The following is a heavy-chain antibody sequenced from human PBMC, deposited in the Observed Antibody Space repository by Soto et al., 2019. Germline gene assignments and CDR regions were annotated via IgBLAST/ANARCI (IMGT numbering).Heavy chain of an antibody. CDR2: IIPIFGTA. Sequence: QVQLVQSGAEVKKPGSSVKVSCKASGGTFSSYAISWVRQAPGQGLEWMGGIIPIFGTANYAQKFQGRVTITADESTRTAYRELSSLRSEDTAVYYCAGGCGGDCYPKRGGFNYWGQGTLVTVYS. J-gene: IGHJ4*02. CDR3: AGGCGGDCYPKRGGFNY. V-gene: IGHV1-69*12. CDR1: GGTFSSYA. D-gene: IGHD2-21*02.